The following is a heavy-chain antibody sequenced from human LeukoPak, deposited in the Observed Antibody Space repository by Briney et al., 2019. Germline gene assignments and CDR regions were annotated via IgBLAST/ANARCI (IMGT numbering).Heavy chain of an antibody. CDR2: IYYSGST. Sequence: SETLSLTCTVSGGSISSYYWSWIRQPPGKGLEWIGYIYYSGSTYYNPSLRSRVTISVDTSKNQFSLKLSSVTAADTAVYYCAKGTSSGKALYYFDYWGQGTLVTVSS. CDR1: GGSISSYY. J-gene: IGHJ4*02. V-gene: IGHV4-59*01. CDR3: AKGTSSGKALYYFDY.